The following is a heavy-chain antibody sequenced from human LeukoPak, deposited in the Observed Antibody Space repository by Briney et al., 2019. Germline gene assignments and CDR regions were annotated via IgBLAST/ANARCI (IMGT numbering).Heavy chain of an antibody. V-gene: IGHV3-21*01. D-gene: IGHD3-3*01. J-gene: IGHJ4*02. CDR1: GFDFSTYA. Sequence: GGSLRLSCAASGFDFSTYAINWVRQAPGKGLEWVSSISTTSTYIFYADSLKGRFTISRDNAKNSLYLQMNSLRAEDTAVYYCARVGRESGYYNYFDYWGQGTLVTVSS. CDR2: ISTTSTYI. CDR3: ARVGRESGYYNYFDY.